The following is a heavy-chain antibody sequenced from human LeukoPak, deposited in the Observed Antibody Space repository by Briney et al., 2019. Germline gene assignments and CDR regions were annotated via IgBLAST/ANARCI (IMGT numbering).Heavy chain of an antibody. J-gene: IGHJ6*03. CDR1: GVSLRGYY. CDR2: ISHEGDS. CDR3: ARGRNYVSDYYFDV. Sequence: SETLSLTCAVYGVSLRGYYWSWIRQSPEKGLEWIGEISHEGDSIYNPCLKSRLTLSVDMSKNQFSLKLRSVTAADTAVYYCARGRNYVSDYYFDVWGKGTMVIVSS. D-gene: IGHD1-7*01. V-gene: IGHV4-34*01.